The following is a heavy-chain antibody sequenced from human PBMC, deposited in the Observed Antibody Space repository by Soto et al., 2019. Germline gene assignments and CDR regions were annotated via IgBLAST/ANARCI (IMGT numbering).Heavy chain of an antibody. V-gene: IGHV3-30*18. J-gene: IGHJ6*02. D-gene: IGHD3-9*01. CDR2: ISYDGSYK. CDR3: AKRPRGVPYYDILTGYDGMDV. Sequence: GGSLRLSCAASGFTFSSYGMHWVRQAPGKGLERVAIISYDGSYKYYADSVKGRFTVSRDNSMHTLYLQMNSLRAEDTAVYYCAKRPRGVPYYDILTGYDGMDVWGQGTTVTVSS. CDR1: GFTFSSYG.